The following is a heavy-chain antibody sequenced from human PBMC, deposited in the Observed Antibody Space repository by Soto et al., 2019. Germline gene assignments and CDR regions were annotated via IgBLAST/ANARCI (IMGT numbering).Heavy chain of an antibody. CDR2: IYPGDSDT. V-gene: IGHV5-51*01. J-gene: IGHJ3*02. D-gene: IGHD3-22*01. CDR3: AKQDDRGALEI. CDR1: GKAFTSFL. Sequence: PGESLKISFKISGKAFTSFLVFWVRQMPGRGLEWMGNIYPGDSDTRYTPPFQGQVNISADKYTNTAYLQWHSLQASDTALYYCAKQDDRGALEIWGQGTKVTVSS.